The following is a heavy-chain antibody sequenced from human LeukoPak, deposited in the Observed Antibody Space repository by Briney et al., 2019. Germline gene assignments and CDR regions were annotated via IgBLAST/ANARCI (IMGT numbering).Heavy chain of an antibody. J-gene: IGHJ4*02. CDR2: IIPIFGIA. CDR3: ARLLNPNDY. CDR1: GGTFSSYA. V-gene: IGHV1-69*04. Sequence: SVKVSCKASGGTFSSYAISWVRQAPGQELEWMGRIIPIFGIANYAQKFQGRVTITADKSTSTAYMELSSLRSEDTAVYYCARLLNPNDYWGQGTLVTVSS. D-gene: IGHD1-14*01.